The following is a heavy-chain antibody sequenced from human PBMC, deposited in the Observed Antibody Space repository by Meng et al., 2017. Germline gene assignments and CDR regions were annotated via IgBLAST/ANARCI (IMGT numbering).Heavy chain of an antibody. V-gene: IGHV3-11*01. CDR2: ISSSGSTI. D-gene: IGHD4-23*01. CDR1: GFTFSDYY. CDR3: ARSIPVTTPWFDS. J-gene: IGHJ5*01. Sequence: GPLGGSGGGLVKPGGSLRLSCAASGFTFSDYYMSWIRQAPGKGLEWVSYISSSGSTIYYADSVKGRFTISRDNAKNSLYLQMNSLRPEDTAVYYCARSIPVTTPWFDSWGQGTLVTVSS.